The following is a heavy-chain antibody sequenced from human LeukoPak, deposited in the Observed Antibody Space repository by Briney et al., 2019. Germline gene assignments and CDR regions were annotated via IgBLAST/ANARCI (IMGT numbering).Heavy chain of an antibody. CDR3: ARSGGSSWYGNTYYYYYMDV. Sequence: PGGSLRLSRAASGFTFSSYSMNWVRQAPGKGLEWVSSISSSSSYIYYADSVKGRFTISRDNAKNSLYLQMNSLRAEDTAVYYCARSGGSSWYGNTYYYYYMDVWGKGTTVTVSS. CDR2: ISSSSSYI. J-gene: IGHJ6*03. CDR1: GFTFSSYS. V-gene: IGHV3-21*01. D-gene: IGHD6-13*01.